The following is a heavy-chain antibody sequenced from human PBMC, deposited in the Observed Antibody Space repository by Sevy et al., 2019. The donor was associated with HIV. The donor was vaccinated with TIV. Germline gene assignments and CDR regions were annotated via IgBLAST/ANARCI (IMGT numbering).Heavy chain of an antibody. J-gene: IGHJ4*02. CDR3: ARQGGIVDRAFDF. Sequence: SETLSLTCTVSGGSVSSSGYYWGWIRQPPGKGLEWIGNVYYSGSADYIPSLMSRATISVDTSKNQFSLKVKSVTAADTAVYYCARQGGIVDRAFDFWGQGTLVTVSS. V-gene: IGHV4-39*01. CDR1: GGSVSSSGYY. D-gene: IGHD2-21*01. CDR2: VYYSGSA.